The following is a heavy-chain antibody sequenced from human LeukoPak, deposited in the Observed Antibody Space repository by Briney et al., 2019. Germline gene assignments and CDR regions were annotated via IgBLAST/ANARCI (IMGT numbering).Heavy chain of an antibody. CDR3: ARHSGQYSSSSCPDY. V-gene: IGHV5-51*01. CDR1: ENSFTSYW. CDR2: IYPGDSNT. Sequence: GESLKISCKGSENSFTSYWIGWVRQMPGKGLEWMGIIYPGDSNTRYSPSFQGQVTISADKSISTAYLQWSSLKASDTAMYYCARHSGQYSSSSCPDYWGQGTLVTVSS. D-gene: IGHD6-6*01. J-gene: IGHJ4*02.